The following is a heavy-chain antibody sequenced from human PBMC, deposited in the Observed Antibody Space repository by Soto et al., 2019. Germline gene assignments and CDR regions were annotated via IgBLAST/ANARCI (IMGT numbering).Heavy chain of an antibody. CDR2: INSDGSST. D-gene: IGHD4-17*01. J-gene: IGHJ6*02. CDR1: GFTFSSYW. Sequence: VQLVESGGGLVQPGGSLRLSCAASGFTFSSYWMHWVRQAPGKGLVWVSRINSDGSSTSYADSVKGRFTISRDNAKNTLYLQMNSLRAEDTAVYYCARDLMPPHYGDYYYYYGMDVWGQGTTVTVSS. V-gene: IGHV3-74*01. CDR3: ARDLMPPHYGDYYYYYGMDV.